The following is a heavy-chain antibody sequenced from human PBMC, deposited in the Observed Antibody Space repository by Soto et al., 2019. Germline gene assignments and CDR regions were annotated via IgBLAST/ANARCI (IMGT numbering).Heavy chain of an antibody. Sequence: GGSLRLSCAASGYTFSSYAMHWVRQGPGKGLEWVAVISYDGSNKYYADSVKGRFTISRDNSKNTLYLQMNSLRAEDTAVYYCAGDLGRGQPAARLVYWGQGTLVTVSS. CDR2: ISYDGSNK. CDR3: AGDLGRGQPAARLVY. D-gene: IGHD3-10*01. CDR1: GYTFSSYA. V-gene: IGHV3-30-3*01. J-gene: IGHJ4*02.